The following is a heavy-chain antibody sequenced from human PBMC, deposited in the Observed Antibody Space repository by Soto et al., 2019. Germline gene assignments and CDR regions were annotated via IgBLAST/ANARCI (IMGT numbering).Heavy chain of an antibody. CDR1: GFTFSSYS. D-gene: IGHD3-22*01. J-gene: IGHJ4*02. CDR3: ASEYYDSSG. CDR2: ISSSSSYI. Sequence: EVQLVESGGGLVKPGGSLRLSCAASGFTFSSYSMNWVRQAPGKGLEWVSSISSSSSYIYYADSVKGRFTISRDNAKNSLYLQMIGLRAEDTAVYYCASEYYDSSGWGQGTLVTVSS. V-gene: IGHV3-21*01.